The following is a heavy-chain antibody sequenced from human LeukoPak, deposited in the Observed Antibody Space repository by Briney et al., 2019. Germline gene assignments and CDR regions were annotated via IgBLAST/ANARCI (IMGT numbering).Heavy chain of an antibody. CDR3: AKAPRFLEWLVKFYYMDV. D-gene: IGHD3-3*01. CDR1: GFTFSSYA. V-gene: IGHV3-23*01. Sequence: GGPLRLSCAASGFTFSSYAMSWVRQAPGKGLEWVSAISGSGGSTYYADSVKGRFTISRDNSKNTLYLQMNSLRAEDTAVYYCAKAPRFLEWLVKFYYMDVWGKGTTVTVSS. CDR2: ISGSGGST. J-gene: IGHJ6*03.